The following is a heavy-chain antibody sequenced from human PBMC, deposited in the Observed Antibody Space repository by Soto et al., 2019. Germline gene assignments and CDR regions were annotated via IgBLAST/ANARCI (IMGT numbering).Heavy chain of an antibody. CDR3: ARRRGGYENPYYYMDV. CDR2: IYYTGST. Sequence: PSETLSLTCTVSSGSISTYYWSWIRQPPGKGLEWIGYIYYTGSTNYNPSLKTRVTISVDTSKNQFSLKLSSVTAADTAVYYCARRRGGYENPYYYMDVWGKGTTVTGSS. CDR1: SGSISTYY. V-gene: IGHV4-59*08. J-gene: IGHJ6*03. D-gene: IGHD5-12*01.